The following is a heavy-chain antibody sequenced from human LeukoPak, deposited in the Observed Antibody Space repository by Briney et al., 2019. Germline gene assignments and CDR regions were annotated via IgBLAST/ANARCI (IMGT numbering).Heavy chain of an antibody. Sequence: GSLRPSCAPSGFTFSSYWMHWVRQAPGKGLVWVSRINTDGSTITYADSVKGRFTISRDNAKNTLYLQMNSLRGEDTAVYFCARERKSSTSMDYWGQGTLVTVSS. J-gene: IGHJ4*02. CDR1: GFTFSSYW. CDR2: INTDGSTI. CDR3: ARERKSSTSMDY. V-gene: IGHV3-74*01. D-gene: IGHD2-2*01.